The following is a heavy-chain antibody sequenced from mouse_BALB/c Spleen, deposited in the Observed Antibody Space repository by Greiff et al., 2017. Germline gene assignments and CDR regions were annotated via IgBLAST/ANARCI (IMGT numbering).Heavy chain of an antibody. Sequence: EVQVVESGGGLVQPGGSRKLSCAASGFTFSSFGMHWVRQAPEKGLEWVAYISSGSSTIYYADTVKGRFTISRDNPKNTLFLQMTSLRSEDTAMYYCARSRGVYYDYNYFDYWGQGTLVTVSA. CDR1: GFTFSSFG. V-gene: IGHV5-17*02. J-gene: IGHJ3*01. CDR3: ARSRGVYYDYNYFDY. D-gene: IGHD2-4*01. CDR2: ISSGSSTI.